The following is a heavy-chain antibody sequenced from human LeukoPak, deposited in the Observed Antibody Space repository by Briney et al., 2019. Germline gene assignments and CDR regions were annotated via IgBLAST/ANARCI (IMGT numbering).Heavy chain of an antibody. CDR3: AREGSITMVRGVIITTASDAFDI. J-gene: IGHJ3*02. D-gene: IGHD3-10*01. V-gene: IGHV3-11*01. CDR1: GFTFSDYY. Sequence: GGSLRLSCAASGFTFSDYYMSWIRQAPGKGLGWVSYISSSGSTIYYADSVKGRFTISRDNAKNSLYLQMNSLRAEDTAVYYCAREGSITMVRGVIITTASDAFDIWGQGTMVTVSS. CDR2: ISSSGSTI.